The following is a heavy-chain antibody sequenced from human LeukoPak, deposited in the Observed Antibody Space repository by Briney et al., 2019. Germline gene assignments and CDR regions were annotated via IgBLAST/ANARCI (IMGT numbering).Heavy chain of an antibody. CDR1: GGSIRDYY. D-gene: IGHD6-13*01. Sequence: SETLSLTCAVYGGSIRDYYWSWFRQPPGKGLEWIGYIYYSGSTNYNPSLKSRVTISVDTSKNQLSLKLSSVTAADTAVYYCARGENPGIAAAGKEVWFDPWGQGTLVTVSS. CDR2: IYYSGST. CDR3: ARGENPGIAAAGKEVWFDP. V-gene: IGHV4-59*01. J-gene: IGHJ5*02.